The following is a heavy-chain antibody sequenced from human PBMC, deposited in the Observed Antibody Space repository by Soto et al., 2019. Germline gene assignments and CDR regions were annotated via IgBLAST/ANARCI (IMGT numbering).Heavy chain of an antibody. CDR2: VHSSGGT. CDR1: HGSVTSGDYF. V-gene: IGHV4-39*01. Sequence: SETLSLTCTVSHGSVTSGDYFWAWIRQPPGKGLEFIGSVHSSGGTYYSPSLKSRASISIDKSKNQFSLKLTSVNAGDTAVYFCASVVVGATRQTGSDNWGQGTLVTVSS. CDR3: ASVVVGATRQTGSDN. D-gene: IGHD2-15*01. J-gene: IGHJ4*02.